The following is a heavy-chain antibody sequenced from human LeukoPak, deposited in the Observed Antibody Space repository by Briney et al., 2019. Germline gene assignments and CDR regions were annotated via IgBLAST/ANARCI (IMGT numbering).Heavy chain of an antibody. CDR3: ARAEGWPNWYFDL. V-gene: IGHV3-7*03. CDR2: IKLDGSEK. J-gene: IGHJ2*01. CDR1: GFTFGKYW. D-gene: IGHD5-24*01. Sequence: PGGSLRLSCVASGFTFGKYWMSWVRQAPGKGLEWVANIKLDGSEKNYVDSVKGRFTISRDNTKNSLYLQMNSLRAEDTAVYYCARAEGWPNWYFDLWGRGTLVTVSS.